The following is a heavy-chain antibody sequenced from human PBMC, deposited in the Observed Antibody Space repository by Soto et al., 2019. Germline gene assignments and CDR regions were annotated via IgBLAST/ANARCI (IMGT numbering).Heavy chain of an antibody. D-gene: IGHD6-19*01. CDR2: IIPSSGTA. V-gene: IGHV1-69*01. CDR3: ARDLGGSGWHSDFFDY. Sequence: QVQLVQSGAEVKRPGSSVKVSCKPSGGTFSSYAVSWVRQAPGQGLEWLGGIIPSSGTANYAQKFQVRVTVNADSSTSTADMELGSLRSEATAVCYCARDLGGSGWHSDFFDYLGPGTLGTVS. CDR1: GGTFSSYA. J-gene: IGHJ4*02.